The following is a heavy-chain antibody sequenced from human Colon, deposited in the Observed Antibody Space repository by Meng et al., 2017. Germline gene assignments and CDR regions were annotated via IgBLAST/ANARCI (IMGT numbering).Heavy chain of an antibody. CDR1: GFTFSGYG. J-gene: IGHJ4*02. CDR2: ISSSGSTI. Sequence: VFLVEDGGGVAQPGRSLRLSCETSGFTFSGYGFHWVRQAPGKGLEWVSYISSSGSTIYYADSVKGRFTISRDNAKNSLYLQMNSLRAEDTAVYYCASGDDYWGQGTLVTVSS. CDR3: ASGDDY. V-gene: IGHV3-48*04. D-gene: IGHD3-3*01.